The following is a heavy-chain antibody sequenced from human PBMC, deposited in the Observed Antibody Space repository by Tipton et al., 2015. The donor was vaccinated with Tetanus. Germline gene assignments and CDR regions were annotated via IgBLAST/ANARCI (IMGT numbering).Heavy chain of an antibody. J-gene: IGHJ4*02. Sequence: LRLSCTVSGGSVNFINYYWAWIRQTPGKGLEWIGEINHGGDTNFSPSLKSRVSMSVDTSKRQFSLSLTSVTAADTAVYYCARVALTATHFDYWGQGTLVTVSS. CDR1: GGSVNFINYY. CDR2: INHGGDT. V-gene: IGHV4-39*07. CDR3: ARVALTATHFDY. D-gene: IGHD2-21*02.